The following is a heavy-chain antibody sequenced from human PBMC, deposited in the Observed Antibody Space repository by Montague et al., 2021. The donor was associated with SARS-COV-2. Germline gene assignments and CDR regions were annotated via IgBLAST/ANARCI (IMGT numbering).Heavy chain of an antibody. D-gene: IGHD3-10*01. J-gene: IGHJ3*02. CDR2: IYYSGST. V-gene: IGHV4-39*07. Sequence: SETLSLTCTVSGGSISSSSYYWGWLRQPPGKGLEWIGSIYYSGSTYYNPSLKSRVTISVDTSKNQFSLELSSVTAADTAVYYCAGKSITMVQGVIMGAFDIWGQGTMVTVSS. CDR1: GGSISSSSYY. CDR3: AGKSITMVQGVIMGAFDI.